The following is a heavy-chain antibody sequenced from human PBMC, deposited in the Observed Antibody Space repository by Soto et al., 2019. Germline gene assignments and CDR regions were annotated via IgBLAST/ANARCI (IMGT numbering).Heavy chain of an antibody. D-gene: IGHD6-13*01. CDR3: ARDLSIAAASTDYYYYGMDV. Sequence: GGSLRLSCAASGFTFSSYSMNWVRQAPGKGLEWVSSISSSSSYIYYADSVKGRFTISRDNAKNSLYLQMNSRTAEDTVVYYSARDLSIAAASTDYYYYGMDVWGQGTTVTVSS. J-gene: IGHJ6*02. CDR1: GFTFSSYS. CDR2: ISSSSSYI. V-gene: IGHV3-21*01.